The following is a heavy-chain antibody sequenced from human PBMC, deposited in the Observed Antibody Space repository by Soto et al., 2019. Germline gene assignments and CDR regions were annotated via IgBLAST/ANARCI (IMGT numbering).Heavy chain of an antibody. V-gene: IGHV3-9*01. Sequence: AGGSLRLSCAASGFTFDDYAMHWVRQAPGKGLEWVSGISWNSGSIGYADSVKGRFTISRDNAKNSLYLQMNSLRAEDTALYYCAKGGPIVVVVAATRYFDYWGQGTLVTVSS. CDR1: GFTFDDYA. D-gene: IGHD2-15*01. CDR2: ISWNSGSI. CDR3: AKGGPIVVVVAATRYFDY. J-gene: IGHJ4*02.